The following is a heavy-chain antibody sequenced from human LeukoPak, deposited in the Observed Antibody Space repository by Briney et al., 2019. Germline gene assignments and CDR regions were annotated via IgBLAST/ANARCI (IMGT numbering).Heavy chain of an antibody. CDR3: ARARYVRQQQLAYYYYYGMDV. J-gene: IGHJ6*02. Sequence: GRSLRLSCAASGFTYSSYAMHWVRPPPGKGVEGVGVISYDGSNKYYADSVKGRFTSSRDNSKNTLYMQMNSLRAEDTAVYSGARARYVRQQQLAYYYYYGMDVWGQGTTVTVSS. D-gene: IGHD6-13*01. CDR2: ISYDGSNK. V-gene: IGHV3-30-3*01. CDR1: GFTYSSYA.